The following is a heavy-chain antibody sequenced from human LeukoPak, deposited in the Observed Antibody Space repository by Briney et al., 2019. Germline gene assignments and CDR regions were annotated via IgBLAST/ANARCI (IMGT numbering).Heavy chain of an antibody. Sequence: GASVKVSCKASGYTFTGDYMHWVRQAPGQGLEWMGWINPNSGDTNYAQRFQGRVTMTRDTSITTVYMELSSLRSDDTAVFYCARGPQTGLDYWGQGTLVTVSS. V-gene: IGHV1-2*02. CDR3: ARGPQTGLDY. D-gene: IGHD7-27*01. CDR1: GYTFTGDY. J-gene: IGHJ4*02. CDR2: INPNSGDT.